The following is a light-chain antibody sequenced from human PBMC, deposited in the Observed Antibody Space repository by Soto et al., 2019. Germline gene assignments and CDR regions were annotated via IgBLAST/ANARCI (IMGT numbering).Light chain of an antibody. V-gene: IGLV2-14*01. J-gene: IGLJ1*01. Sequence: QSALTQPASVSGSPGQSITISCTGTSSDVGGYNYVSWYQQHPGKAPKLMIYDVSIRPSGVSNRFSGSKSGNTASLTISGLQAEDEADYYCSSYTSSSTLDVFGTGTMVTVL. CDR3: SSYTSSSTLDV. CDR2: DVS. CDR1: SSDVGGYNY.